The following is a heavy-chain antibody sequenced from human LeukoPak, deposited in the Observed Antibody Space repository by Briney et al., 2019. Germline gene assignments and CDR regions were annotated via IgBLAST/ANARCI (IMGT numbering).Heavy chain of an antibody. V-gene: IGHV4-38-2*02. Sequence: SETLSLTCTVSGYSISSGYYWGWNRQPPGKGLEWIGSIYHSGSTYYNPSLKSRVTISVDTSKNQFSLKLSSVTAADTAVYYCARGGARATVVTPGWFDPWGQGTLVTVSS. CDR3: ARGGARATVVTPGWFDP. CDR2: IYHSGST. CDR1: GYSISSGYY. D-gene: IGHD4-23*01. J-gene: IGHJ5*02.